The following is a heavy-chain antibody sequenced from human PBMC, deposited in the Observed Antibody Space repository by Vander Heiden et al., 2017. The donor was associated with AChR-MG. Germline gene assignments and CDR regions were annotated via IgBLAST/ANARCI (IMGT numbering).Heavy chain of an antibody. Sequence: EVQLVESGGGMVQPGRYLRLSCAASGFILDYYIMVWVRQAPGKGLELVSGISWNSACIGYADSVKGRFTISRDNAKNSLYLQMSSLRVEDTALYFCARARSGDSSVYFLDFWGQGTLGTVSS. CDR3: ARARSGDSSVYFLDF. D-gene: IGHD3-22*01. CDR1: GFILDYYI. J-gene: IGHJ4*02. CDR2: ISWNSACI. V-gene: IGHV3-9*01.